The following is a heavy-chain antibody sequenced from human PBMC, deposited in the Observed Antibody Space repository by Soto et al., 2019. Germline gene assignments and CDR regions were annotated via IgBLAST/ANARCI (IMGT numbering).Heavy chain of an antibody. V-gene: IGHV4-59*08. CDR2: IYYSGST. CDR3: VQTTGWPGFDF. D-gene: IGHD6-19*01. CDR1: GDSMSSHY. Sequence: SETLSLTCTVSGDSMSSHYWNWVRQTPGKGLEWIGYIYYSGSTNYNPSLKSRVTISVDTSKNQFSLKLSSVTAADTAVYYCVQTTGWPGFDFWGQGTLVTVSS. J-gene: IGHJ4*02.